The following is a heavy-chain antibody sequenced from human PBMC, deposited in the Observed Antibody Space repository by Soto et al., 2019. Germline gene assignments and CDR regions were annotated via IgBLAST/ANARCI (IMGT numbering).Heavy chain of an antibody. CDR1: GGSISSYY. CDR2: IYTSGST. D-gene: IGHD3-10*01. J-gene: IGHJ3*01. Sequence: SETLSLTCTLAGGSISSYYWSWIRQPAGKGLEWIGRIYTSGSTNYNPSLKSRVTMSVDTSKNQFSLNLSSVTSAADTAVYYCARDRITWSKDAFDFWGQGTMVTVSS. CDR3: ARDRITWSKDAFDF. V-gene: IGHV4-4*07.